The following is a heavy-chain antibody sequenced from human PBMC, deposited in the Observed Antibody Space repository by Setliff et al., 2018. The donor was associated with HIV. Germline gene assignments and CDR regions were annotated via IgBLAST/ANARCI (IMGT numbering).Heavy chain of an antibody. D-gene: IGHD2-2*01. CDR1: GYNFTSHD. CDR3: ARGYCSSTSCYGIYYFDN. V-gene: IGHV1-8*01. CDR2: MNPKSGNT. J-gene: IGHJ4*02. Sequence: ASVKVSCKASGYNFTSHDINWVRQAPGQGLEWMGWMNPKSGNTGYARKFQGRVTMTRKTSISTTYMELRSLRSDDTAVYYCARGYCSSTSCYGIYYFDNWGQGTPVTVSS.